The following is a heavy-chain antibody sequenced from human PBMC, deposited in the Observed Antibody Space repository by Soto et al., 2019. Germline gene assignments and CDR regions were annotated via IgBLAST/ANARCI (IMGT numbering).Heavy chain of an antibody. J-gene: IGHJ5*02. CDR2: IYYSGST. D-gene: IGHD6-13*01. CDR1: GGSISSGGYY. Sequence: PSETLSLTCTVSGGSISSGGYYWSWIRQHPGKGLEWIGYIYYSGSTYYNPSLKSRVTISVDTSKNQFSLKLSSVTAADTAVYYCARDRGTYSSSWYWFDPWGQGTLVTVSS. CDR3: ARDRGTYSSSWYWFDP. V-gene: IGHV4-31*03.